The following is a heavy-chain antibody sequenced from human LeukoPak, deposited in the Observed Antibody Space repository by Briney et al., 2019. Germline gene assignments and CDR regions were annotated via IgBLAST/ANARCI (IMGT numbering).Heavy chain of an antibody. Sequence: GGSLRLSCAASGFTFSNYNMNWVRQAPGKGLEWVSAISGSGSSTYYADSVRGRFTISRDNSRNTLYLELNSLRAEDTAVYYCAKRVHDYWGQETLVTVSS. V-gene: IGHV3-23*01. CDR3: AKRVHDY. CDR2: ISGSGSST. J-gene: IGHJ4*02. CDR1: GFTFSNYN.